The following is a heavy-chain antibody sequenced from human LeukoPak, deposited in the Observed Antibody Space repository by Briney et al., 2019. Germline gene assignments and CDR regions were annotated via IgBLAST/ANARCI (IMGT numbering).Heavy chain of an antibody. CDR3: ARPTTVTTISADAFDI. CDR1: GFTFSTYG. CDR2: TWREGSDK. J-gene: IGHJ3*02. V-gene: IGHV3-33*01. Sequence: GGSLRLSCAASGFTFSTYGMLWVRQAPGKGLEWVALTWREGSDKYADSVKGRFTISRDNAQNSLYLQMNSLRAEDSSVYYCARPTTVTTISADAFDIWGQGTMVTVSS. D-gene: IGHD4-17*01.